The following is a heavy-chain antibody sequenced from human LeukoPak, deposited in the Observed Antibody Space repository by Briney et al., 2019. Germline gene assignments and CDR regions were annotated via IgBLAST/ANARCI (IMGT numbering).Heavy chain of an antibody. CDR1: GFTFSSYA. V-gene: IGHV3-23*01. D-gene: IGHD3-9*01. Sequence: GGSLRLSCAASGFTFSSYAISWFRQAPEKGLELVSTISDSGARTFYADSVKGRFTISRDNSQNTLDLQMNYLSAEDTAIYYCARAAAETGSFRDNWFDPWGQGTLVTVSS. CDR3: ARAAAETGSFRDNWFDP. J-gene: IGHJ5*02. CDR2: ISDSGART.